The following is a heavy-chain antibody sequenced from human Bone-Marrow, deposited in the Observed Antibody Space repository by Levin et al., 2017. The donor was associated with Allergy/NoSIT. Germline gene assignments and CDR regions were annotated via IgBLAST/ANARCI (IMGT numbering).Heavy chain of an antibody. Sequence: PSETLSLTCTVSGGSISSYYWSWIRQPPGKGLEWIGYIYYSGSTNYNPSLKSRVTISVDTSKNQFSLKLSSVTAADTAVYYCASSHTIFGVVTEYYFDYWGQGTLVTVSS. CDR1: GGSISSYY. D-gene: IGHD3-3*01. CDR3: ASSHTIFGVVTEYYFDY. V-gene: IGHV4-59*01. J-gene: IGHJ4*02. CDR2: IYYSGST.